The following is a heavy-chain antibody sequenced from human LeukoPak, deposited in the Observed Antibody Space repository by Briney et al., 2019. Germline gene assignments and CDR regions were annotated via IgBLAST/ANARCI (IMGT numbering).Heavy chain of an antibody. CDR1: GGSVSSGNYY. CDR2: IYYSGST. D-gene: IGHD2-2*02. CDR3: ARADCSSISCYRWGSWFDP. J-gene: IGHJ5*02. Sequence: SETLSLTCTVSGGSVSSGNYYWSWIRQPPGKGLEWIGYIYYSGSTNYNPSLKSRVTISVDTSKNQFSLKLSSVTAADTAVYYCARADCSSISCYRWGSWFDPWGQGILVTVSS. V-gene: IGHV4-61*01.